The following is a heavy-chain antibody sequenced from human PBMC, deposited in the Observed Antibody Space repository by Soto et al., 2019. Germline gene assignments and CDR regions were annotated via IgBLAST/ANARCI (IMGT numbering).Heavy chain of an antibody. CDR3: ARGRPNYFYYGLDV. CDR2: KYYSGAT. Sequence: LSLTCTVSGGSIKSDYYWAWVRQFPGGGLQWMGYKYYSGATDSDPSLERRVSFSVDMSKNQFSLNLTSVTVADTAVYYCARGRPNYFYYGLDVWGQGIPVTVSS. J-gene: IGHJ6*02. V-gene: IGHV4-30-4*01. CDR1: GGSIKSDYY.